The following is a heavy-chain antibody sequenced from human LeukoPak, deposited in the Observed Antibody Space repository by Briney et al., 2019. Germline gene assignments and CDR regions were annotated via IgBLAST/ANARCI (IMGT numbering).Heavy chain of an antibody. CDR3: ANVYCSGGSCYPRFDY. J-gene: IGHJ4*02. D-gene: IGHD2-15*01. CDR1: GYTFTGYY. CDR2: INPNSGGT. Sequence: ASVKVSCKASGYTFTGYYMHWVRQAPGQGLEWMGWINPNSGGTNYAQKFQGRVTMTRDTSISTAYMELSRLRSDDTAVCYCANVYCSGGSCYPRFDYWGQGTLVTVSS. V-gene: IGHV1-2*02.